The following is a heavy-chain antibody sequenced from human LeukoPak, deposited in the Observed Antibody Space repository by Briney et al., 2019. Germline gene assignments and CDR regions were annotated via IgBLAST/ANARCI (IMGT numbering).Heavy chain of an antibody. CDR3: ARSRRGWELLSY. V-gene: IGHV3-21*01. CDR1: GFTFSSYS. D-gene: IGHD1-26*01. CDR2: ISSSSSYI. J-gene: IGHJ4*02. Sequence: GGSLRLSCAASGFTFSSYSMNWVRQAPGKGLEGVSSISSSSSYIYYADSVKRRFTISRDNAKISLYLQMNSLRAEHTAVYYCARSRRGWELLSYWGQGTLVTVSS.